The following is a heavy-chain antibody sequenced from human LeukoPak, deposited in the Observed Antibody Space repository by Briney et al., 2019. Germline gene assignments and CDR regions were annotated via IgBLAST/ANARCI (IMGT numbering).Heavy chain of an antibody. D-gene: IGHD5-12*01. CDR2: IDSSSSRI. CDR3: ARGLQYSGYDFDY. V-gene: IGHV3-48*02. Sequence: GGSLRLSCAASGFSFSSYRMNWVRQAPGKGLEWVSYIDSSSSRIFYADSVKGRFTISRDNAKNSLYLQMNTLRDEDTAVYYCARGLQYSGYDFDYWGQGTLVTVPS. J-gene: IGHJ4*02. CDR1: GFSFSSYR.